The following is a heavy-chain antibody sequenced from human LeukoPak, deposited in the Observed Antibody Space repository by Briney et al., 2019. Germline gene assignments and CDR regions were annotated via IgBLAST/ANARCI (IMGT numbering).Heavy chain of an antibody. CDR2: VYTSGST. Sequence: SETLSLTCTVSGASISSGSYYWSWIRQPAGKGLEWIGRVYTSGSTNYNPSLKSRVTISVDTSKNQFSLRLSSVTAADTAVYYCARWGTYASTSNWFDPWGQGTLVTVSS. D-gene: IGHD2-2*01. V-gene: IGHV4-61*02. CDR1: GASISSGSYY. J-gene: IGHJ5*02. CDR3: ARWGTYASTSNWFDP.